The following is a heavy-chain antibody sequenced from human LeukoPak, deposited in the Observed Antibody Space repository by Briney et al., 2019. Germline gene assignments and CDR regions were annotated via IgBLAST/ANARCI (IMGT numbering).Heavy chain of an antibody. CDR1: GYTFTSYG. Sequence: ASVKVSCKASGYTFTSYGISWVRQGPGQGLEWVGWISAYNGNTKFAPNLQDRVTMTTDTFTATAYMELRSLRLNDTAVYFCARARPGAYCGTTSCFSDYWGQGTLVTVSS. J-gene: IGHJ4*02. V-gene: IGHV1-18*01. CDR2: ISAYNGNT. D-gene: IGHD2-2*01. CDR3: ARARPGAYCGTTSCFSDY.